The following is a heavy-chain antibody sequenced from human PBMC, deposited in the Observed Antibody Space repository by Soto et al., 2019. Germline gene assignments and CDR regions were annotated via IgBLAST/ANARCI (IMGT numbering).Heavy chain of an antibody. V-gene: IGHV1-3*04. CDR1: GYTFTTYA. D-gene: IGHD3-10*01. CDR2: IDTGTGNT. Sequence: GASVKVSCKASGYTFTTYAIHWVRQAPGQRLEWMGWIDTGTGNTKYSQKFQGRVTFTRDTSASTAYMELSSLRPEDTAVYYCANYGSGSYYYWGQRSPVTVSS. CDR3: ANYGSGSYYY. J-gene: IGHJ4*02.